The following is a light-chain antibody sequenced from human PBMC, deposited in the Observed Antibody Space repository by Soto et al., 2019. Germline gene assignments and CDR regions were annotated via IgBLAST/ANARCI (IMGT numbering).Light chain of an antibody. CDR1: SNDVGGYNY. J-gene: IGLJ3*02. CDR3: SSYTSSSTWV. CDR2: DVS. V-gene: IGLV2-14*01. Sequence: QYALTQPASVSGSPGQSITISCTGTSNDVGGYNYVSWYQQHPGKAPRLKIYDVSDRPSGVSYRFSGSKSGNTASLTISGPQAEDEADYYCSSYTSSSTWVFGGGTKLTVL.